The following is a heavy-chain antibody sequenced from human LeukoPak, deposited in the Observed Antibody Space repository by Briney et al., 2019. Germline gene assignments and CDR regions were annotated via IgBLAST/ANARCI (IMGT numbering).Heavy chain of an antibody. D-gene: IGHD3-22*01. CDR2: ISAYNGNT. J-gene: IGHJ3*02. Sequence: GASVKVSCKASGYTFTSYGISWVRQAPGQGLEWMGWISAYNGNTNYAQKLQGRVTMTTDTSTSTAHMELRSLRSDDTAVYYCARDPSSGYYFGAFDIWGQGTMVTVSS. CDR1: GYTFTSYG. CDR3: ARDPSSGYYFGAFDI. V-gene: IGHV1-18*01.